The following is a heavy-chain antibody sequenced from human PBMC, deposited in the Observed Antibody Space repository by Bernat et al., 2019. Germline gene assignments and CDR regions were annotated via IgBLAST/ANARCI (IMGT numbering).Heavy chain of an antibody. D-gene: IGHD2-2*01. CDR3: ARWGLFPAAVGLDI. V-gene: IGHV3-74*01. J-gene: IGHJ3*02. CDR2: INTDGSST. Sequence: EVQLVESGGGLVQPGGSLRLSCAASGFTFSSYWMHWVRQAPGKGLVWVSRINTDGSSTTYADSVKGRFTISRDNAKNTLYLQMNSLRAEDTAVYYCARWGLFPAAVGLDIWGQGTVVTVSS. CDR1: GFTFSSYW.